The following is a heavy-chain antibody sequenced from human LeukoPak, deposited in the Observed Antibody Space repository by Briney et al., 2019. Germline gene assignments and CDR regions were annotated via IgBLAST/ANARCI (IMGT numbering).Heavy chain of an antibody. Sequence: PGGSLRLSCAVSGFTFSSYSMNWVRQAPGKGLELVSSISSSSSSIYYADSVEGRFSISRDNAKNSLYLQMNSLRAEDTAVYYCARDLLEAPSFLEWLPQYYFDYWGQGTLVTVSS. CDR2: ISSSSSSI. D-gene: IGHD3-3*01. CDR1: GFTFSSYS. J-gene: IGHJ4*02. V-gene: IGHV3-21*06. CDR3: ARDLLEAPSFLEWLPQYYFDY.